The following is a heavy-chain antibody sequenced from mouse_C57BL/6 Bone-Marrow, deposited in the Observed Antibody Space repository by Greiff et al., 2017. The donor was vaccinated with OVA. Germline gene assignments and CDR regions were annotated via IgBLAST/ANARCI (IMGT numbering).Heavy chain of an antibody. J-gene: IGHJ2*01. D-gene: IGHD2-3*01. CDR3: ARWYDGYYDYFDY. CDR1: GYTFTSYW. V-gene: IGHV1-61*01. Sequence: QVQLQQPGAELVRPGSSVKLSCKASGYTFTSYWMDWVKQRPGQGLEWIGNIYPSDSETHYNQKFKDKATLTVDKSSSTAYMQLSSLTSEDSAVYYCARWYDGYYDYFDYWGQGTTLTVSS. CDR2: IYPSDSET.